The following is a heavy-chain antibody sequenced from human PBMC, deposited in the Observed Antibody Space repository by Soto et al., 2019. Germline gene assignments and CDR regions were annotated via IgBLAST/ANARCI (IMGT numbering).Heavy chain of an antibody. J-gene: IGHJ5*02. CDR2: IYYSGST. Sequence: SETLSLTCTVSGGSISSYYWSWIRQPPGKGLEWIGYIYYSGSTNYNPSLKSRVTISVDTSKNQFSLKLSSVTAADTAVYYCAREGFFYDSSGYNWFDPWGQGTLVTVSS. CDR1: GGSISSYY. D-gene: IGHD3-22*01. V-gene: IGHV4-59*01. CDR3: AREGFFYDSSGYNWFDP.